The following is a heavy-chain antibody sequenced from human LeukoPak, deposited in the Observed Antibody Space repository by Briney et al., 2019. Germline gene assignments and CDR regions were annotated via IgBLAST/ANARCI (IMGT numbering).Heavy chain of an antibody. CDR1: GGSISNYY. CDR2: IYHSGST. Sequence: SETLSLTCTVSGGSISNYYWSWIRQPPGKGLEWIGSIYHSGSTYYNPSLKSRVTISVDTSKNQFSLKLSSVTAADTAVYYCARGGEGYCSGGSCFRLPDDAFDIWGQGTMVTVSS. J-gene: IGHJ3*02. CDR3: ARGGEGYCSGGSCFRLPDDAFDI. V-gene: IGHV4-59*08. D-gene: IGHD2-15*01.